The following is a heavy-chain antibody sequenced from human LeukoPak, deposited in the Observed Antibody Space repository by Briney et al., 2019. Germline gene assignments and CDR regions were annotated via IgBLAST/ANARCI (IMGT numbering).Heavy chain of an antibody. J-gene: IGHJ2*01. CDR1: GDSISYFY. D-gene: IGHD5-24*01. CDR2: MSSSGNN. V-gene: IGHV4-4*07. Sequence: SETLSLTCSVSGDSISYFYWSWIRQAAGKGLEWIGRMSSSGNNDYNASLKSRVTMSVDTSKNQLSLKVISVTAADTAVYYCARDSRDGYKFAYFDLWGRGTLVTVSS. CDR3: ARDSRDGYKFAYFDL.